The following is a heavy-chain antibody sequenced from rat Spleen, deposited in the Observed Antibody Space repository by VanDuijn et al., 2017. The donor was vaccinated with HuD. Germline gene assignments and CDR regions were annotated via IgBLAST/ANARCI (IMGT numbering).Heavy chain of an antibody. D-gene: IGHD1-4*01. CDR1: GFTFSDYT. Sequence: EVQLVESGGGLVQPGRSLKLSCAASGFTFSDYTMAWVRQAPTKGLEWVAAIIYDGSNTYYRDSVKGRFTISRDNAKNTLYLQMDSLRSEDTATYYCAKETGYNSYFDYWGQGVMVTVSS. CDR3: AKETGYNSYFDY. J-gene: IGHJ2*01. V-gene: IGHV5-17*01. CDR2: IIYDGSNT.